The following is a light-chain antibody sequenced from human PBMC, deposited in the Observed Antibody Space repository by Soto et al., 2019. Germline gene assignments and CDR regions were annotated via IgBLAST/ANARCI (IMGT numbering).Light chain of an antibody. CDR1: QSVRNN. J-gene: IGKJ1*01. CDR2: GSF. V-gene: IGKV3-15*01. Sequence: EIVMTQSPATLSVSPGERVTLSCRPSQSVRNNLVWYQQRPGQAPMLLIYGSFTMATGIQGRFSGSGSVSGFTLTNTTPQSEDFVHDYGEQYNNWRPTVGRGTMVDIK. CDR3: EQYNNWRPT.